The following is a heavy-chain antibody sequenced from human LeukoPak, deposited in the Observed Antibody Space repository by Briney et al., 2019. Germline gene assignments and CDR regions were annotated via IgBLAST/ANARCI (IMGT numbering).Heavy chain of an antibody. V-gene: IGHV3-23*01. CDR2: ISGSGGSA. D-gene: IGHD1-26*01. CDR3: AGYGGSYPYYMDV. CDR1: GFTFSSYG. Sequence: GGSLRLSCAASGFTFSSYGMSWVRQAPGKGLEWVSGISGSGGSAYYADSVKGRFTISRDNSKNTLYLQMNSLRAEDTAVYYCAGYGGSYPYYMDVWGKGTTVTISS. J-gene: IGHJ6*03.